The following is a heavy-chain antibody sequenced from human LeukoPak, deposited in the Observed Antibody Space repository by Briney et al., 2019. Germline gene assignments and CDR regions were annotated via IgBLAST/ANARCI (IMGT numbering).Heavy chain of an antibody. Sequence: PGGSLRLSCAASGFIFSSYWMSWIRQAPGKGLEWVANKKKDGSERYFVDSVTGRFTVSRDNAKTSLYLQMFSLRADDTTVYYCASESGAGPFDYWGQGTLVTVSS. CDR2: KKKDGSER. D-gene: IGHD3-10*01. CDR1: GFIFSSYW. V-gene: IGHV3-7*01. J-gene: IGHJ4*02. CDR3: ASESGAGPFDY.